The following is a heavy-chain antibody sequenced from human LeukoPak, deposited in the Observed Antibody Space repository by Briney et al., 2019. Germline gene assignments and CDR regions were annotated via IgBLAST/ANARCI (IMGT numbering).Heavy chain of an antibody. V-gene: IGHV4-59*01. D-gene: IGHD3-10*01. J-gene: IGHJ5*02. CDR2: IYYSGST. CDR3: ARNSVGELSWFDP. CDR1: GGSISSDY. Sequence: SETLSLTCTVSGGSISSDYWSWIRQPPGKGLEWIGYIYYSGSTKYNPSLKSRLTISVDTSKNQLSLRLTSVTAADTAVYYCARNSVGELSWFDPWGQGTLVTVSS.